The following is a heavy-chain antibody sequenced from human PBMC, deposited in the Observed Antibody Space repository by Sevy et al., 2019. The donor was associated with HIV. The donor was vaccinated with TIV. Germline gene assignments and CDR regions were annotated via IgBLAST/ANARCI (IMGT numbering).Heavy chain of an antibody. V-gene: IGHV3-33*01. CDR2: IWYDGSNK. J-gene: IGHJ6*02. CDR1: GFTFSSYG. D-gene: IGHD6-6*01. CDR3: ARGLAALPGYYYGMDV. Sequence: GGSLRLSCAASGFTFSSYGMHWVRQAPGKGLEWVAVIWYDGSNKYYADSVKGRFTISRDNSKNMFYLQMNSLRTEDTAVFYCARGLAALPGYYYGMDVWGQGTTLTVSS.